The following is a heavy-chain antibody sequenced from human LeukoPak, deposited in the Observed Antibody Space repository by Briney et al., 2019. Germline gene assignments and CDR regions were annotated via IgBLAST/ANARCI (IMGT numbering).Heavy chain of an antibody. D-gene: IGHD3-22*01. CDR2: FYYGGRT. J-gene: IGHJ4*02. CDR3: ARQGWRKYYDSSGYYSYYFDY. V-gene: IGHV4-39*07. CDR1: GGSISSSNYY. Sequence: PSETLSLTCTVSGGSISSSNYYWGWIRQPPGKGLEWIGSFYYGGRTYLNPSLKSRVNISVDTSKTQFSLRLSSVTAADTAVYYCARQGWRKYYDSSGYYSYYFDYWGQGTLVTVSS.